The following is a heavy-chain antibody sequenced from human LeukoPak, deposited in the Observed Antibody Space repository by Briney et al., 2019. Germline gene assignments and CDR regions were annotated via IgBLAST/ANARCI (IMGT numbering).Heavy chain of an antibody. J-gene: IGHJ4*02. Sequence: SVKASCKASGGTFSSYAISWVRQAPGQGLEWMGRIIPILGIANYAQKFQGRVTITADKSTSTAYMELSSLRSEDTAVYYCARVGTMIVVVITWGQGTLVTVSS. CDR3: ARVGTMIVVVIT. D-gene: IGHD3-22*01. V-gene: IGHV1-69*04. CDR2: IIPILGIA. CDR1: GGTFSSYA.